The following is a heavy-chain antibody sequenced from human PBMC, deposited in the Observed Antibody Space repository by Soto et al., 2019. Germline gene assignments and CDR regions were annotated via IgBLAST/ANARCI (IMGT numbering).Heavy chain of an antibody. D-gene: IGHD3-10*01. CDR1: GGSISSSY. CDR2: IYYSGST. Sequence: SETLSLTCTVSGGSISSSYWSWIRQPPGKGLEWIGYIYYSGSTNYNPSLKSRVTISVDTSKNQFSLKLSSVTAADTAVYYCARGRGSYSSQMNYWGQGTLVTVSS. V-gene: IGHV4-59*01. CDR3: ARGRGSYSSQMNY. J-gene: IGHJ4*02.